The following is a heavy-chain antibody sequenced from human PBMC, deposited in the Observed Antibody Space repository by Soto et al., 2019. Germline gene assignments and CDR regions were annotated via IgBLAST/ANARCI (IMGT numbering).Heavy chain of an antibody. CDR3: ARDQAAAPYGMDV. CDR2: IWYDGSNK. CDR1: GFTVSTYG. J-gene: IGHJ6*02. D-gene: IGHD6-13*01. Sequence: GSLRLSCAASGFTVSTYGMHWVRQAPGKGLEWVAVIWYDGSNKYFADSVQGRFTISRDNSKNTVYLQMNSLRAEDTAVYYCARDQAAAPYGMDVWGQGTTVTVSS. V-gene: IGHV3-33*01.